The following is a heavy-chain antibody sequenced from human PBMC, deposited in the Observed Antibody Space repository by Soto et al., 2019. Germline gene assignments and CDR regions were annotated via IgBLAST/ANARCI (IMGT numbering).Heavy chain of an antibody. J-gene: IGHJ6*03. V-gene: IGHV3-30*18. CDR1: GFTFSSYG. CDR2: ISYDGSNK. CDR3: AKDPEGVATYYMDV. Sequence: PGGSLRLSCAASGFTFSSYGMHWVRQAPGKGLEWVAVISYDGSNKYYADSVKGRFTISRDNSKNTLYLQMNSLRAEDTAVYYCAKDPEGVATYYMDVWGKGTTVTVSS. D-gene: IGHD5-12*01.